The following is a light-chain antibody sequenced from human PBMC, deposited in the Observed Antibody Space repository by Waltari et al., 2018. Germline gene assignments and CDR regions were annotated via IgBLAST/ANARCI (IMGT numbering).Light chain of an antibody. V-gene: IGKV1-39*01. Sequence: DIQMTQSPSSLSAYVGDRVTITCRASQTISIYLNWFQQKSGKAPKLLIYAASSLQSGVPSRFSGSGSGTDFTLTISSLQPEDFATYYCQQYTEWPPLTFGGGTTVDIK. CDR1: QTISIY. CDR3: QQYTEWPPLT. CDR2: AAS. J-gene: IGKJ4*01.